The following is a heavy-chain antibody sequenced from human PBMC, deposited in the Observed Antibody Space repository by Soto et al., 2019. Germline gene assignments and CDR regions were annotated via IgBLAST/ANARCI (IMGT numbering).Heavy chain of an antibody. Sequence: ASVKVSGKASGYTFFTYGITWVRQAPGQGLEWMGWISTYDGNTDYAQKLQGRVTMTTDTSTRTAYMELRSLRSDDTAVYYCARKTSSSSWFDPWGQGLLLTVPS. CDR1: GYTFFTYG. CDR2: ISTYDGNT. J-gene: IGHJ5*02. CDR3: ARKTSSSSWFDP. D-gene: IGHD6-6*01. V-gene: IGHV1-18*01.